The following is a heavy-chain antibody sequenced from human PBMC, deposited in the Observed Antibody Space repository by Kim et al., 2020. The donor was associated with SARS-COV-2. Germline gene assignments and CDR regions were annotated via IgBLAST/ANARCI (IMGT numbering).Heavy chain of an antibody. Sequence: SETLSLTCAVYGGSFSGYYWSWIRQPPGKGLEWIGEINHSGSTNYNPSLKSRVTISVDTSKNQFSLKLSSVTAADTAVYYCAQDCSSTSCYTNWFDPWGQGTLVTVSS. CDR1: GGSFSGYY. D-gene: IGHD2-2*02. V-gene: IGHV4-34*01. CDR3: AQDCSSTSCYTNWFDP. J-gene: IGHJ5*02. CDR2: INHSGST.